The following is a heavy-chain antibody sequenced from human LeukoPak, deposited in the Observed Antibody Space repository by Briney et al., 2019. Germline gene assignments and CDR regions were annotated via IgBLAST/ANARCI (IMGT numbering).Heavy chain of an antibody. V-gene: IGHV3-30*04. CDR3: AKGDSILD. CDR2: ISYDGSNK. Sequence: PGGSLRLSCAASGFTFSSYAMHWVRQAPGKGLEWVAVISYDGSNKYYADSVKGRFTISRDNSKNTLYLQMNSLRAEDTAVYYCAKGDSILDWGQGTLVTVSS. CDR1: GFTFSSYA. J-gene: IGHJ4*02. D-gene: IGHD4-11*01.